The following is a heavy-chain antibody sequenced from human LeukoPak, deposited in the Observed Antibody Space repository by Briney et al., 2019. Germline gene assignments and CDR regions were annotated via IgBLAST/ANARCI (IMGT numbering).Heavy chain of an antibody. V-gene: IGHV3-23*01. CDR3: AKPYYDFWSGYDY. D-gene: IGHD3-3*01. J-gene: IGHJ4*02. CDR1: GFTFSSYA. CDR2: ISGSGGST. Sequence: GGSLRLSCAASGFTFSSYAMSWVRQAPGKGLERVSAISGSGGSTYYADSVKGRFTISRDNSKNTLYLQMNSLRAEDTAVYYCAKPYYDFWSGYDYWGQGTLVTVSS.